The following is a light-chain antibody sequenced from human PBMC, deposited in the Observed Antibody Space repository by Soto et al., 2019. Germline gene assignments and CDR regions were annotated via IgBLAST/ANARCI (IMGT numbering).Light chain of an antibody. CDR3: QQYNDWPST. CDR1: QSVSSN. V-gene: IGKV3-15*01. CDR2: GAS. J-gene: IGKJ1*01. Sequence: LVMTQAPATLSVSPRERATLSCRASQSVSSNLAWYQQKPGRAPRLLIYGASTRATGMPARFSGSGSGTEFTLTISSLQSEDFAVYYCQQYNDWPSTFGQGTKVDIK.